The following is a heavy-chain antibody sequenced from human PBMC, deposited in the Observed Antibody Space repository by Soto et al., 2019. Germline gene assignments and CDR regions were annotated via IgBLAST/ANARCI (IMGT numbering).Heavy chain of an antibody. V-gene: IGHV3-33*01. J-gene: IGHJ6*02. Sequence: QVQLVESGGGVVQPGRSLRLSCAASGFTFSSYGMHWVRQAPGKGLEWVAVIWYDGSNKYYADSVKGRFTISRDNSKNTLYLQMNGLRADDTAVYYCARGVENYYYYYGMGVWGQGTTVTVSS. CDR1: GFTFSSYG. CDR3: ARGVENYYYYYGMGV. CDR2: IWYDGSNK.